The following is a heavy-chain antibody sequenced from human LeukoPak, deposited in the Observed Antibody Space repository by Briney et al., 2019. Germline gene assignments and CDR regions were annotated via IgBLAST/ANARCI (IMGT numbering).Heavy chain of an antibody. CDR1: GGTFSRYA. D-gene: IGHD3-22*01. V-gene: IGHV1-69*05. CDR2: IIPIFGTA. J-gene: IGHJ3*02. CDR3: VIGGRTMRVGSDAFDI. Sequence: ASVKVSCNASGGTFSRYAISWVRQAPGHGLEWMGRIIPIFGTANYAQKFQGRVTITTDGSTSTAYMELSSLRSEDTAVYYCVIGGRTMRVGSDAFDIWGQGTTVTVSS.